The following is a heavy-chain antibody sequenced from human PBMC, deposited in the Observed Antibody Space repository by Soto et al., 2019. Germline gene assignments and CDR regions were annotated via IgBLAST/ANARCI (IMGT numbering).Heavy chain of an antibody. CDR2: IYWDDDK. Sequence: SGPTLVNPTQTLTLTCTFSGFSLSTSGVGVGWIRQPPGKALEWLALIYWDDDKRYSPSLKSRLTITKDTSKNQVVLTMTNTAVYYCARSIDPWGQGTLVTVSS. V-gene: IGHV2-5*02. CDR3: P. CDR1: GFSLSTSGVG. J-gene: IGHJ5*02. D-gene: IGHD3-10*01.